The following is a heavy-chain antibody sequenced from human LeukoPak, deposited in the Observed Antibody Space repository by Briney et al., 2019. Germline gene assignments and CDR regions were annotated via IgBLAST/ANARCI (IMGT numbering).Heavy chain of an antibody. V-gene: IGHV4-59*08. CDR3: ARRWVYDKRAFDA. CDR1: GGSISGTYY. CDR2: IYYTGTT. Sequence: SETLSLTCTVSGGSISGTYYWRWIRQPPGKGLEWIGYIYYTGTTDSNPSLKSRVTISLDTSKNQFSLNLTSVTAADTAVYYCARRWVYDKRAFDAWGQGTMVTVSS. D-gene: IGHD3-16*01. J-gene: IGHJ3*01.